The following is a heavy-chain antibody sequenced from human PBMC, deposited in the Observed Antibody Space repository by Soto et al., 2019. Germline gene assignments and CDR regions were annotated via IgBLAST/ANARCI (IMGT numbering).Heavy chain of an antibody. CDR1: GFTFSSYG. Sequence: QVHLVESGGGVVQPGRSLRLSCAASGFTFSSYGMHWVRQAPGKGLEWVAVISYDGSNKYYADSVKGRFTISRDNSKNTLYLQMNSLRAEDTAVYYCAKDSRIVVVTAPYDYWGQGTLVTVSS. D-gene: IGHD2-21*02. CDR3: AKDSRIVVVTAPYDY. V-gene: IGHV3-30*18. CDR2: ISYDGSNK. J-gene: IGHJ4*02.